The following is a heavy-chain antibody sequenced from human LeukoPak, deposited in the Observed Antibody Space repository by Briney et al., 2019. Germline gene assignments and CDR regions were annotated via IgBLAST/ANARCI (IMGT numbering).Heavy chain of an antibody. J-gene: IGHJ4*02. CDR3: TTSGNPYYYDSSGYLFRRD. CDR1: GFTFSNAW. V-gene: IGHV3-15*01. D-gene: IGHD3-22*01. CDR2: IKSKTDGGTT. Sequence: GGSLRLSCAASGFTFSNAWMSWVRQAPGKGLEWVGRIKSKTDGGTTDYAAPVKGRFTISRDDSKNTLYLQMNSLTTEDTAVYYCTTSGNPYYYDSSGYLFRRDWGQGTLVTVSS.